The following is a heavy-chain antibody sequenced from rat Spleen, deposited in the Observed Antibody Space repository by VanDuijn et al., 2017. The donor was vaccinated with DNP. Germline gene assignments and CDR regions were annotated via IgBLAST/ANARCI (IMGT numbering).Heavy chain of an antibody. Sequence: EVQLVESGGGLVQPGRSLKLSCAASGFTFSDIYMGWVRQAPTQGLEGVAVISYDGGSTFYQDSVKGQFTISRDNAKSTLYLQMDSLRSEETATYYCARQTTALYFDYWGQGVLVTVSS. CDR2: ISYDGGST. V-gene: IGHV5-7*01. CDR3: ARQTTALYFDY. J-gene: IGHJ2*01. D-gene: IGHD1-11*01. CDR1: GFTFSDIY.